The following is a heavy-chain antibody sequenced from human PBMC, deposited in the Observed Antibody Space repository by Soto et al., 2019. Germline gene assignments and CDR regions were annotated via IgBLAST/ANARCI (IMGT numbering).Heavy chain of an antibody. V-gene: IGHV1-18*01. CDR3: ARDIQEWSDAFDI. CDR2: ISAYNGNT. J-gene: IGHJ3*02. CDR1: GFTFTRSA. D-gene: IGHD3-3*01. Sequence: ASVKVSCKAAGFTFTRSAVQRVRQAPGQGLEWMGWISAYNGNTNYAQKLQGRVTMTTDTSTSTAYMELRSLRSDDTAVYYCARDIQEWSDAFDIWGQGTMVTVSS.